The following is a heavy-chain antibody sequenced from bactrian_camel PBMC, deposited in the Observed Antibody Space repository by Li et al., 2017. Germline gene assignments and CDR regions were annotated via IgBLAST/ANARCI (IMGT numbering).Heavy chain of an antibody. J-gene: IGHJ4*01. CDR1: GLVYPFWS. CDR2: IDRRGTT. Sequence: HVQLVESGGGSVQAGGSLTLSCAASGLVYPFWSMAWFRQAPGKEREGVARIDRRGTTEYVDSVKGRFTVFKGNAGKTLYLQTNSLRPEDTAMYYCAAVAEGRTVEGGVSLWTLFESGYWGQGTQVTVS. D-gene: IGHD3*01. CDR3: AAVAEGRTVEGGVSLWTLFESGY. V-gene: IGHV3S61*01.